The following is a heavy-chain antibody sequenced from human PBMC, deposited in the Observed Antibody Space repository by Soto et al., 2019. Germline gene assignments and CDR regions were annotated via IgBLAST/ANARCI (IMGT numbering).Heavy chain of an antibody. J-gene: IGHJ6*02. CDR1: GFPLSSYD. CDR2: TPYDGSNN. CDR3: ERRSTVSYYGVDV. V-gene: IGHV3-30-3*01. Sequence: SGGSLRLSCAASGFPLSSYDLHWVRQAPGKGMEWVAVTPYDGSNNSSADSVKGRFTVSRDNSKNTLYLQMNSLRPEDTALYYCERRSTVSYYGVDVWGQGATVTVSS. D-gene: IGHD4-17*01.